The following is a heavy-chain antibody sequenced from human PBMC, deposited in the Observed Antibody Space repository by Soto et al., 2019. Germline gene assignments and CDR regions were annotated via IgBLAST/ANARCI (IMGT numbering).Heavy chain of an antibody. D-gene: IGHD3-9*01. V-gene: IGHV4-34*01. CDR2: INHSGIT. CDR3: ARGLGVRYFDWLGFDY. CDR1: GGSFSGYY. J-gene: IGHJ4*02. Sequence: PSETLCLTCAVYGGSFSGYYWNWIRQPPGKGLEWIGEINHSGITNYNPSLKSRVTISVDTSKNQFSLKLSSVTAADTAVYYCARGLGVRYFDWLGFDYWGQGTLVTVSS.